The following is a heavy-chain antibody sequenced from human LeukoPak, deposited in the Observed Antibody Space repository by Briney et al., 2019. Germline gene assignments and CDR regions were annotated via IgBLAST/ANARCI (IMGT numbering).Heavy chain of an antibody. J-gene: IGHJ5*02. CDR2: ISTYNGNT. V-gene: IGHV1-18*01. CDR3: ARDHSGNWFDP. CDR1: GYTFTSYD. Sequence: GASVKVPCKASGYTFTSYDISWVRQAPGQGLEWMGWISTYNGNTNYAQKLQGRVTMTTDTITTTAYMELRSLRSDDTAVYYCARDHSGNWFDPWGQGTLVTVSS. D-gene: IGHD1-26*01.